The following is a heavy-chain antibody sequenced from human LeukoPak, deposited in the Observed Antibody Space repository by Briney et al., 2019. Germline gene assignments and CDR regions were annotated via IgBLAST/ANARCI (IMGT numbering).Heavy chain of an antibody. V-gene: IGHV3-66*02. CDR3: ARDAMLYLDP. Sequence: GGSLRLSCAASGFTVSSNYMSWVRQAPGRGLEWVSVIYSGGSTYYADPVKGRFTISRDNSKNTLYVQMNSLRAEDTAVYYCARDAMLYLDPWGQGTLVTVSS. D-gene: IGHD3-10*02. CDR2: IYSGGST. J-gene: IGHJ5*02. CDR1: GFTVSSNY.